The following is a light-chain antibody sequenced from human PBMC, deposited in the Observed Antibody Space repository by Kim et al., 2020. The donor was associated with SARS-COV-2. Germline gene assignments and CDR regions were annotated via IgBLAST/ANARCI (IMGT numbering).Light chain of an antibody. CDR1: QSVSSN. J-gene: IGKJ2*03. V-gene: IGKV1-39*01. CDR2: GAS. CDR3: QQTFSTQYS. Sequence: SASVGDRVAITCRATQSVSSNLNWYQQRPGKAPRLLIYGASTLQSGVPSRFSGSGSGTGFTLTISSLQPKDFAIYYCQQTFSTQYSFGQGTKLEI.